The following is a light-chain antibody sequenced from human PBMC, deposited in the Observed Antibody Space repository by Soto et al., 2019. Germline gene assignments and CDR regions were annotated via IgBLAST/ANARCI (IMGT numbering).Light chain of an antibody. CDR3: QQSYSTSMLT. J-gene: IGKJ4*01. CDR2: AAS. CDR1: QSIDNY. Sequence: DIQMTQSPSSLSASVGDRVTITCRARQSIDNYLNWYQQEPGKAPKLLIYAASNLQRGVTSRFSGSGSGTDFTLTISSLQPEDFATYYCQQSYSTSMLTFGGGTRVDVK. V-gene: IGKV1-39*01.